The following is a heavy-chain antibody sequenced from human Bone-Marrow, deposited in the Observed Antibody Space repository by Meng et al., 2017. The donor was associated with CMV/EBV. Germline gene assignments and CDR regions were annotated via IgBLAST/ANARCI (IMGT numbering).Heavy chain of an antibody. V-gene: IGHV1-46*01. J-gene: IGHJ6*02. CDR3: ARGTPNKECSNGVCYSRRYYYYGMDV. CDR2: INPSGGST. Sequence: ASVKVSCKASGYTFTSYYMSWVRQAPGRGLEWMGIINPSGGSTSYAQKFQGRVTMTRDTSTSTVHMELSSLRSEDTAVYHCARGTPNKECSNGVCYSRRYYYYGMDVWGQGTTVTVSS. D-gene: IGHD2-8*01. CDR1: GYTFTSYY.